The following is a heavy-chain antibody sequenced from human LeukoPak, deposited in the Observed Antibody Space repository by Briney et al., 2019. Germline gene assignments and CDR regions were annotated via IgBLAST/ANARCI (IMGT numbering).Heavy chain of an antibody. CDR3: ARRSDSGSDDGEDYFDY. CDR1: GGSIISGTFY. CDR2: MYYDGSS. V-gene: IGHV4-39*01. D-gene: IGHD1-26*01. Sequence: SETLSLTCTVSGGSIISGTFYWGWIRQPPGKGLEWIGSMYYDGSSYYNPSLKSRDTTSVDTSKNQFSLKLTSVTAADTAVYFCARRSDSGSDDGEDYFDYWGQGTLVTVSS. J-gene: IGHJ4*02.